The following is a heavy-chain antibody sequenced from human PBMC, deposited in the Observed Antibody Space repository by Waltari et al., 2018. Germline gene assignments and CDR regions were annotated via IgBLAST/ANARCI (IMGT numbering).Heavy chain of an antibody. CDR3: AREQSSMIVRDAFDI. J-gene: IGHJ3*02. Sequence: QVQLQQWGAGLLKPSETLSLTCAVYGGSFSGYYWSWIRQPPGKGLEWIGEINHSGSTNNNPSLKSRVTISVDTSKNQFSLKLSSVTAADTAVYYCAREQSSMIVRDAFDIWGQGTMVTVSS. CDR1: GGSFSGYY. D-gene: IGHD3-22*01. CDR2: INHSGST. V-gene: IGHV4-34*01.